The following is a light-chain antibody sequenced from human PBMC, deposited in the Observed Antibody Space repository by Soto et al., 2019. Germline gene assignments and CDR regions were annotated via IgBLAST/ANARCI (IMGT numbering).Light chain of an antibody. CDR2: EGS. J-gene: IGLJ2*01. Sequence: QSVLTQPASVSGSPGQSITISCTGTSSDVGSYNLVSWYQQHPGKAPKLMIYEGSKRPSGVSNRFSGSKSGNTASLTISGLQAEDEADYYGCSYACSSTLGVFGGGTKLTVL. V-gene: IGLV2-23*01. CDR1: SSDVGSYNL. CDR3: CSYACSSTLGV.